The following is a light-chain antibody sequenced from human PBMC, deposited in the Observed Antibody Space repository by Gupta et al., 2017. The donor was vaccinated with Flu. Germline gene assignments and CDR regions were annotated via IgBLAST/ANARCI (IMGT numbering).Light chain of an antibody. J-gene: IGKJ1*01. CDR2: GAS. CDR3: HHYGNSGSSPRT. V-gene: IGKV3-20*01. Sequence: VLTQCPGTLSLSPRARATLSCRASQSFSSTYLAWYQQKPGQAPRLLIYGASIRATGIPDRFSGSRAGTYFTHTISRLEPQDFAVYSCHHYGNSGSSPRTFGQGTKVEIK. CDR1: QSFSSTY.